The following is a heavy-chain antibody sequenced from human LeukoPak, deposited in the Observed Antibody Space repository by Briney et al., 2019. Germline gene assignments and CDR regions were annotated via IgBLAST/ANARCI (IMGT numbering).Heavy chain of an antibody. J-gene: IGHJ4*02. V-gene: IGHV3-30*02. CDR1: GFTSTSYG. Sequence: PGGSLRLSCAASGFTSTSYGMHWVRQPPGKGLEWVAFMREDGSDIYYADSVKGRFTISRDNSKNTLYLQMNSLRPEDTAVYYCAKDETWSFDYWGQGTLVTVSS. CDR2: MREDGSDI. CDR3: AKDETWSFDY.